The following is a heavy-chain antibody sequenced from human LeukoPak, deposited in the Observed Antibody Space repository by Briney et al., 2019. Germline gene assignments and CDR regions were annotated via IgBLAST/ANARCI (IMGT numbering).Heavy chain of an antibody. J-gene: IGHJ4*02. CDR3: ARGTNFGEPIPYYFDH. Sequence: PGGSLRLSCAASGFTFSSYAMHWVRQAPGKGLEWVAVISYDGSNKYYADSVKGRFTISRDNSKNTLYLQMNSLRAEDTAVYYCARGTNFGEPIPYYFDHWGQGTLVTVSS. D-gene: IGHD3-10*01. V-gene: IGHV3-30*04. CDR2: ISYDGSNK. CDR1: GFTFSSYA.